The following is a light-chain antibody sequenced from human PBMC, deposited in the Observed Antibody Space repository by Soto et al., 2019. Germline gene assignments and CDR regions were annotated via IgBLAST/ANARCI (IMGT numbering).Light chain of an antibody. CDR3: QQYNSQRT. CDR1: QYISSW. CDR2: KAS. V-gene: IGKV1-5*03. J-gene: IGKJ1*01. Sequence: DIQMTQSPSTLSASVGDRVTITCRASQYISSWLAWYQQKPGTAPKLLIYKASSLESGVPSRFSGSGSGTEVTLTISSLQPDDCATYYCQQYNSQRTFGQGTKVEIK.